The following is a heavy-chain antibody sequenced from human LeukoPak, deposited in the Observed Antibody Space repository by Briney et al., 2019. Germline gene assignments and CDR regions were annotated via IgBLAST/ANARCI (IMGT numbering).Heavy chain of an antibody. CDR3: ARDYEGYSSSSPWFDP. CDR1: GGSISSYY. J-gene: IGHJ5*02. CDR2: IYYSGST. V-gene: IGHV4-59*01. D-gene: IGHD6-6*01. Sequence: SETLSLTCTVSGGSISSYYWSWIRQPPGKGLEWIGYIYYSGSTNYNPSLKSRVTISVDTSKNQFSLKLSSVTAADTAVYYCARDYEGYSSSSPWFDPWGQETLVTVSS.